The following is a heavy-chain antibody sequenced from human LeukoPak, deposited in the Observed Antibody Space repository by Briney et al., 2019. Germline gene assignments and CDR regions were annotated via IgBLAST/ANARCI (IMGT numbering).Heavy chain of an antibody. Sequence: SETLSLTCTVSGGSISSYYWSWIRQPPGKGLEWIGYIYYSGSTNYNPSLKSRVTISVETSKNEFSLKLRSVTAADTAVYYCARSLNAGYYYYYMDVWGKGTTVTISS. CDR2: IYYSGST. J-gene: IGHJ6*03. D-gene: IGHD6-13*01. CDR3: ARSLNAGYYYYYMDV. CDR1: GGSISSYY. V-gene: IGHV4-59*12.